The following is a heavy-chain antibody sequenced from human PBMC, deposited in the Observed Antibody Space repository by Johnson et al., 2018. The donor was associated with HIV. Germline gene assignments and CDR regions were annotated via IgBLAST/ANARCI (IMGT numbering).Heavy chain of an antibody. CDR3: ARGPGYGSSWYVNTDAFDI. V-gene: IGHV3-30*04. CDR1: GFTFSSYA. J-gene: IGHJ3*02. D-gene: IGHD6-13*01. CDR2: ISYDGSNK. Sequence: QMLLVESGGGVVQPGRSLRLSCAASGFTFSSYAMHWVRQAPGKGLEWVAVISYDGSNKYYADSVQGRITISRDNAKSTLYLQMNSLRAEDTALYYCARGPGYGSSWYVNTDAFDIWGQGTLVTVSS.